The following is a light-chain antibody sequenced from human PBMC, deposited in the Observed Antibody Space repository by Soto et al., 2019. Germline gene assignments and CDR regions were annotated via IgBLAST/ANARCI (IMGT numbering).Light chain of an antibody. J-gene: IGLJ1*01. CDR1: SSDIGAYDS. Sequence: QSVLTQPASVSGSPGQSITISCTGSSSDIGAYDSVSWYQQHPGKAPRLVIYEVSDRPSGVSNRFSGSKSGNTASLTISGIQAEDEADYYCCLYTGISTPSYVLGSGTKVTVL. CDR3: CLYTGISTPSYV. CDR2: EVS. V-gene: IGLV2-14*01.